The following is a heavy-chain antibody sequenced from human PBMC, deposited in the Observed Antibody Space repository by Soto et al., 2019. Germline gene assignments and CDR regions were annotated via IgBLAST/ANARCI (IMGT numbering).Heavy chain of an antibody. J-gene: IGHJ3*02. CDR1: GYSFTSYG. CDR2: IDTQNGNT. Sequence: VQLEQSGAELKKPGASVRVSCKASGYSFTSYGITWVRQAPGQGLEWMAWIDTQNGNTNHAYKLQGRVSMTTDTSTTTAYMEFRGLRSDDTAMYYCARYLPEALWAFEIWGQGPMVTVSS. V-gene: IGHV1-18*01. CDR3: ARYLPEALWAFEI. D-gene: IGHD1-26*01.